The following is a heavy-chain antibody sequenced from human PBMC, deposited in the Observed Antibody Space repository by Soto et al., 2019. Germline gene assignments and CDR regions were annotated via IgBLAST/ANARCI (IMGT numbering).Heavy chain of an antibody. CDR1: GFTVSTNY. CDR2: IYSGGNS. D-gene: IGHD2-15*01. V-gene: IGHV3-53*01. CDR3: ARRRWSRVDWYFDL. J-gene: IGHJ2*01. Sequence: EVQLVESGGGLIQPGGSLRLSCAASGFTVSTNYMTWVRQAPGKGLEWVSVIYSGGNSYYADSVKGRFTISRDTSENTLYLHMNSLRAEDTAIYYCARRRWSRVDWYFDLWGRGTLVTVSS.